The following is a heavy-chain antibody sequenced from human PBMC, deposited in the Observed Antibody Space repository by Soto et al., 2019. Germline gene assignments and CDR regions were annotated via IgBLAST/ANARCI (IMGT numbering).Heavy chain of an antibody. CDR2: IYYTGST. J-gene: IGHJ5*02. V-gene: IGHV4-59*01. CDR1: GGSISTYY. Sequence: ETLSLTCTVSGGSISTYYWSWIRQPPGKGLEWIGFIYYTGSTNYNPSLKSRVTLSLDTSKNQFSLKLSSVTAADTAVYYCARASSCAYDSCAFDPWGQGTLVTVSS. D-gene: IGHD3-16*01. CDR3: ARASSCAYDSCAFDP.